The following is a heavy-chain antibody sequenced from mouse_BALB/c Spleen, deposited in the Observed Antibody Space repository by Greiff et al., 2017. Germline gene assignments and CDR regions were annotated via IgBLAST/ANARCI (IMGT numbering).Heavy chain of an antibody. J-gene: IGHJ2*01. Sequence: EVKVVESGGGLVQPGGSRKLSCAASGFTFSSFGMHWVRQAPEKGLEWVAYISSGSSTIYYADTVKGRFTISRDNPKNTLFLQMTSLRSEDTAMYYCAYGSSSYYFDYWGQGTTLTVSS. CDR2: ISSGSSTI. CDR3: AYGSSSYYFDY. V-gene: IGHV5-17*02. D-gene: IGHD1-1*01. CDR1: GFTFSSFG.